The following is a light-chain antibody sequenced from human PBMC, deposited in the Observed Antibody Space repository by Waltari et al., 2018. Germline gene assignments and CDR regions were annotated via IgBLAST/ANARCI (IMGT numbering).Light chain of an antibody. CDR3: QHYNREARP. J-gene: IGKJ1*01. V-gene: IGKV1-5*01. Sequence: DIQMTQSPSTLSASVGDRVTITCRASQSISSWLAWYQQRPGTAPKLRIYHAATLESGVPSRFSGSGVGTQFTLSINGLQPDDFATYYGQHYNREARPFGQGTKVEIK. CDR2: HAA. CDR1: QSISSW.